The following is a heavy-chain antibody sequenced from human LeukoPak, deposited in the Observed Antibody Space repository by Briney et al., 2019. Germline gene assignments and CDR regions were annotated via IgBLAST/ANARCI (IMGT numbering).Heavy chain of an antibody. D-gene: IGHD3-22*01. Sequence: GGSLRLSCAASGFTFSSYAMSWVRQAPGKGLEWVSAISGSGGSTYYADSVKGRFTISRDNSKNTLYLQMNSLRAEDTAVYYCAKDPVNYYDSSGNNYWGQGTLVTVSS. CDR3: AKDPVNYYDSSGNNY. V-gene: IGHV3-23*01. J-gene: IGHJ4*02. CDR2: ISGSGGST. CDR1: GFTFSSYA.